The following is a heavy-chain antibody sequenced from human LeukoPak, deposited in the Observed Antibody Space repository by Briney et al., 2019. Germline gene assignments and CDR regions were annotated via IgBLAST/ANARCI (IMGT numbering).Heavy chain of an antibody. D-gene: IGHD2-2*01. V-gene: IGHV1-18*04. CDR3: ASEGTDIVVVPAAMLDY. J-gene: IGHJ4*02. CDR1: GYTFTSYG. Sequence: ASVKVSCKASGYTFTSYGISWVRQAPGQGLEWMGWISAYNGNTNYAQKLQGRVTMTTDTSTSTAYMELRSLRSDDTAVYYCASEGTDIVVVPAAMLDYWGQGTLVTVSS. CDR2: ISAYNGNT.